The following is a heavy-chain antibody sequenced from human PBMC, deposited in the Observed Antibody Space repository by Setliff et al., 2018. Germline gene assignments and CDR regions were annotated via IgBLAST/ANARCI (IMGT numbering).Heavy chain of an antibody. V-gene: IGHV1-18*01. Sequence: ASVKVSCKASGYSFTSFGITWVRQAPGQGLEWMGWVSTYNGDTNYAQKFRGRVTMTTDISTSTVYMELRSLRSDDTAIYYCARLVRFCTKIACQRLSGAEHWGQGTLVTVSS. CDR2: VSTYNGDT. D-gene: IGHD2-8*01. J-gene: IGHJ4*02. CDR1: GYSFTSFG. CDR3: ARLVRFCTKIACQRLSGAEH.